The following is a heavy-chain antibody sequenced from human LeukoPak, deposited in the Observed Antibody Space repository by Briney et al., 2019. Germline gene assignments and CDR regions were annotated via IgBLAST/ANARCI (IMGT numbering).Heavy chain of an antibody. D-gene: IGHD3-10*01. CDR2: INPNSGGT. J-gene: IGHJ5*02. CDR1: GYTFTGYY. Sequence: ASVKVSCKASGYTFTGYYMHWVRQAPGQGLEWMGWINPNSGGTNYAQKFQGRVTMTRDTSISTAYMELGRLRSDDTAVYYCARAGITMVRGVIIHNWFDPWGQGTLVTVSS. CDR3: ARAGITMVRGVIIHNWFDP. V-gene: IGHV1-2*02.